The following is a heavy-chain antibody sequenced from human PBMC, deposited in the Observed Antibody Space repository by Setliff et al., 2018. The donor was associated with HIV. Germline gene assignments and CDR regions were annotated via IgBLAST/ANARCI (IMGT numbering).Heavy chain of an antibody. CDR3: ASLLPDYGGNSGVY. CDR2: IIPMFGTG. V-gene: IGHV1-69*05. Sequence: GASVNVSCKTSGGTFSSYGISWVRQAPGQGLEWMGGIIPMFGTGFYAQKFQGRVTITRDTSASTAYMELSSLRSEDTAVYYCASLLPDYGGNSGVYWGQGTLVTVSS. D-gene: IGHD4-17*01. J-gene: IGHJ4*02. CDR1: GGTFSSYG.